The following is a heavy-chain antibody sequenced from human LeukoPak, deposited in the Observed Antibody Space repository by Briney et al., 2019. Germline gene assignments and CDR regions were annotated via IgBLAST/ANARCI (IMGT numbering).Heavy chain of an antibody. CDR2: IWYDGSNK. Sequence: GGPLRLSCAASGFTFSSYGMHWVRQAPGKGLEWVAVIWYDGSNKYYADSVKGRFTISRDNSKNTLYLQMNSLRAEDTAVYYRARDGRGVIIDYWGQGTLVTISS. D-gene: IGHD3-10*01. CDR3: ARDGRGVIIDY. V-gene: IGHV3-33*01. CDR1: GFTFSSYG. J-gene: IGHJ4*02.